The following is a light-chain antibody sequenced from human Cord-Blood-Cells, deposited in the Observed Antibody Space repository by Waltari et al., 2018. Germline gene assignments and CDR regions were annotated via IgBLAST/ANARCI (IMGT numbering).Light chain of an antibody. CDR2: DFS. CDR3: SSYTSSSVV. J-gene: IGLJ2*01. Sequence: QSALTQPASVSGSPGQSITITCTGTSSDVGCYNYVSWYQQHPGKAPKLMIYDFSKRPSGVSNRFSGSKSGNTAYLTISGLQAEDEADYYCSSYTSSSVVFGGGTKLTVL. V-gene: IGLV2-14*03. CDR1: SSDVGCYNY.